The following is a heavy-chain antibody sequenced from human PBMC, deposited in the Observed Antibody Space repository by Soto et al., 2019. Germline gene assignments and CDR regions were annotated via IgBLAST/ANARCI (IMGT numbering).Heavy chain of an antibody. CDR1: GFTFSSYA. Sequence: EVQLLESGGGLVQPGGSLRLSCGASGFTFSSYAMSWVRQAPGKAPECVSGISANGGRTDYADSVRGRFTMSRDNSKNTVYLQMNSLRAEDTAVYYCAQDPRISGIDYWGQGTLVTVSS. V-gene: IGHV3-23*01. J-gene: IGHJ4*02. CDR3: AQDPRISGIDY. D-gene: IGHD1-20*01. CDR2: ISANGGRT.